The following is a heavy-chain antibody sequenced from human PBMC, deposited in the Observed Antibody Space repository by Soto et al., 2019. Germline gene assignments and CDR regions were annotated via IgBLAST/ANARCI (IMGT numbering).Heavy chain of an antibody. V-gene: IGHV2-5*02. D-gene: IGHD3-10*01. J-gene: IGHJ4*02. CDR3: VHKVLREAAFDY. CDR2: IYWDDDK. CDR1: GFSLSTSGVG. Sequence: QITLTESGPPLLKPTQTLTLTCTFSGFSLSTSGVGVGWIRQPPGKALEWLALIYWDDDKLYSPSLKSSLSITKDTSKTQVVLTMTNMDPVDTATYYCVHKVLREAAFDYWGQGTLVTVSS.